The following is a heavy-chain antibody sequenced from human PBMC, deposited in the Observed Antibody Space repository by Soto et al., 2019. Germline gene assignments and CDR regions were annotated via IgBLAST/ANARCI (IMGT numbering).Heavy chain of an antibody. CDR2: IIPIFGNT. Sequence: ASVKVSCKASGGTFSSYAISWVRQAPGQGLEWMGGIIPIFGNTNYAQKLQGRVTMTTDTSTSTAYMELRSLRSDDTAVYYCARPPYYPSGMDVWGQGTTVTAP. CDR3: ARPPYYPSGMDV. CDR1: GGTFSSYA. D-gene: IGHD3-10*01. J-gene: IGHJ6*02. V-gene: IGHV1-18*01.